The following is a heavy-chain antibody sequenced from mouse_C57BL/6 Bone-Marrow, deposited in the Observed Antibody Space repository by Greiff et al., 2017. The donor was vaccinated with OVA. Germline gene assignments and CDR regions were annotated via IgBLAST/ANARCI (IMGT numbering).Heavy chain of an antibody. CDR2: IYPRSGNT. J-gene: IGHJ2*01. CDR1: GYTFTSYG. D-gene: IGHD1-1*01. V-gene: IGHV1-81*01. CDR3: YGSSYY. Sequence: QVQLKESGAELARPGASVKLSCKASGYTFTSYGISWVKQRTGQGLEWIGEIYPRSGNTYYNEKFKGKATLTADKSSSTAYMELRSVTSEDSAVYFCYGSSYYWGQGTTLTVSS.